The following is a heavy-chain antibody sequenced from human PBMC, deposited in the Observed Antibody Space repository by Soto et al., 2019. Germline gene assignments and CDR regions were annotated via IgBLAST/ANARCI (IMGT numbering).Heavy chain of an antibody. CDR1: GFTFSSYA. J-gene: IGHJ4*02. Sequence: PGGSLRLSCAASGFTFSSYAMSWVRQAPGKGLEWVSAISGSGGSTYYADSVKGRFTISRDNSKNTLYLQMNSLRAEDTAVYYCARSITMIVVVTYFDYWGQGTLVTVS. V-gene: IGHV3-23*01. CDR2: ISGSGGST. CDR3: ARSITMIVVVTYFDY. D-gene: IGHD3-22*01.